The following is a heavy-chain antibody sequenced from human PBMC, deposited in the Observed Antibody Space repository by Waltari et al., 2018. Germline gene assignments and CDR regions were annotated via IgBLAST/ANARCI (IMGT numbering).Heavy chain of an antibody. CDR1: GHTFTGHY. D-gene: IGHD1-26*01. CDR2: INPNSDET. V-gene: IGHV1-2*02. CDR3: ARGLSGSYHTPIGH. Sequence: VQLVQSGAEVKKPGASVKVSCKAAGHTFTGHYIHSVRQAPGQGLEWMGWINPNSDETNYAQNFQGRATVTRDTSISTAYMELSSLISGDTAVYFCARGLSGSYHTPIGHWGQGTLVTVSS. J-gene: IGHJ4*01.